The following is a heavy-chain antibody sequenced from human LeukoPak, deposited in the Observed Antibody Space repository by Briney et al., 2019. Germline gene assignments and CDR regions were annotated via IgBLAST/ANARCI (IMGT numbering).Heavy chain of an antibody. D-gene: IGHD6-13*01. J-gene: IGHJ4*02. Sequence: PGGSLRLSCAASGFSFSDYSMNWVRQAPGKGLEWVSFISSYSTYIYYADSVKGRFTISRDNSKNTLYLQMNSLRAEDTAVYYCAKVRYSSSWYDYWGQGTLVTVSS. V-gene: IGHV3-21*04. CDR2: ISSYSTYI. CDR3: AKVRYSSSWYDY. CDR1: GFSFSDYS.